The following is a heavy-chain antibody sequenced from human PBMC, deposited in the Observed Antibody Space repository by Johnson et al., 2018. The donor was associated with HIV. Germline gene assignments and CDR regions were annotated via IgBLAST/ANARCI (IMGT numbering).Heavy chain of an antibody. Sequence: VQLAESGGGLIQPGRPLRLSCAASGFTVSSNYMSWVRQAPGKGLEWVSVIYSGGSTYSADSVKGRFTITRDNSKNTLYLQMNSLRGGDTAVYYCARGRIRGYSYGPGAFDIWSQGTMVTVSS. CDR1: GFTVSSNY. CDR3: ARGRIRGYSYGPGAFDI. V-gene: IGHV3-53*01. J-gene: IGHJ3*02. D-gene: IGHD5-18*01. CDR2: IYSGGST.